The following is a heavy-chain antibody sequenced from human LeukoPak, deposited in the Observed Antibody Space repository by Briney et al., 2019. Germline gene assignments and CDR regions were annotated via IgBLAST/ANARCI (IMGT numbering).Heavy chain of an antibody. J-gene: IGHJ4*02. CDR1: GGSISSGGYS. D-gene: IGHD3-10*01. Sequence: PSQTLSLTCAVSGGSISSGGYSWSWIRQPPGKGLEWIGYIYHSGSTYYIPSLKGRVTISVDRSKNQFSLKLSSVTAADTAVYYCARGVVPYYYGSGSLNPPDYWGQGTLVTVSS. CDR2: IYHSGST. V-gene: IGHV4-30-2*01. CDR3: ARGVVPYYYGSGSLNPPDY.